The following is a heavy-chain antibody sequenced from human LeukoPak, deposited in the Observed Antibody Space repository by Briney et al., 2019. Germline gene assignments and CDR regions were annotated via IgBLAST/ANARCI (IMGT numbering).Heavy chain of an antibody. J-gene: IGHJ6*02. Sequence: PGGSLRLSCAASGFTFSSYSMNWVRQAPGKGLEWVSSISSSSSYIYYADSVKGRFTISRDNAKNSLYLQMNSLRAEDTAVYYCARAHIVVVPAAMSAYYYGMDVWGQGTAVTVSS. CDR1: GFTFSSYS. CDR2: ISSSSSYI. CDR3: ARAHIVVVPAAMSAYYYGMDV. D-gene: IGHD2-2*01. V-gene: IGHV3-21*01.